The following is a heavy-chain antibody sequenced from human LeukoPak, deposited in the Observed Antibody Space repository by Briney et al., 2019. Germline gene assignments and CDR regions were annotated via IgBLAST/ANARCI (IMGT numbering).Heavy chain of an antibody. Sequence: GGSLRLSCAASGFTFSSYSMNWVRQAPGKGLEWVSYISSSSSTIYYADSVKGRFTISRDNAKNSLYLQMNSLRDEDTAVYYCARDSSPQLHYDFWSGYSYEYYFDYWGQGTLVTVSS. J-gene: IGHJ4*02. V-gene: IGHV3-48*02. CDR3: ARDSSPQLHYDFWSGYSYEYYFDY. D-gene: IGHD3-3*01. CDR2: ISSSSSTI. CDR1: GFTFSSYS.